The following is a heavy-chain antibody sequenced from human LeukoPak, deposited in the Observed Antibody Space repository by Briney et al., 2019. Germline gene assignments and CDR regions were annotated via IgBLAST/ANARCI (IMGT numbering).Heavy chain of an antibody. D-gene: IGHD1-26*01. Sequence: SETLSLTCTVSGGSISSYYWSWIRQPPGKGLEWIGYFYYSGSSNYNPSLKSRVTISVDTSKNQFSLKLSSVTAADTAVYYCARGRGYGGNYLRAFDIWGQGTMVSVSS. J-gene: IGHJ3*02. CDR3: ARGRGYGGNYLRAFDI. V-gene: IGHV4-59*08. CDR2: FYYSGSS. CDR1: GGSISSYY.